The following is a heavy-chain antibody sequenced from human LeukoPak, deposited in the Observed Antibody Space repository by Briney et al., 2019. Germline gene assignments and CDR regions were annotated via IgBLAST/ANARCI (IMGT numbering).Heavy chain of an antibody. J-gene: IGHJ4*02. CDR3: ARGIAAPAAMYFDY. V-gene: IGHV3-33*01. Sequence: GGSLRLSCAASGFTFSSYGMHWVRQAPGKGLEWVAVIWYDGSNKYYADPVKGRFTISRDNSKNTLYLQMNSLRAEDTAVYYCARGIAAPAAMYFDYWGQGTLVTVSS. CDR1: GFTFSSYG. CDR2: IWYDGSNK. D-gene: IGHD2-2*01.